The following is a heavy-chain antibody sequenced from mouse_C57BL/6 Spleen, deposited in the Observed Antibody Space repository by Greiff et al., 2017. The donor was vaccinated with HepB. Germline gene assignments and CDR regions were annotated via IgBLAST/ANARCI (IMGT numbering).Heavy chain of an antibody. V-gene: IGHV1-53*01. CDR2: INPSNGGT. Sequence: QVQLQQPGTELVKPGASVKLSCKASGYTFTSYWMHWVKQRPGQGLEWIGNINPSNGGTNYNEKFKSKATLTVDKSSSTAYMQLSSLTSEDSAVYYCTRREIYSNLYYYAMDYWGQGTSVTVSS. CDR1: GYTFTSYW. D-gene: IGHD2-5*01. J-gene: IGHJ4*01. CDR3: TRREIYSNLYYYAMDY.